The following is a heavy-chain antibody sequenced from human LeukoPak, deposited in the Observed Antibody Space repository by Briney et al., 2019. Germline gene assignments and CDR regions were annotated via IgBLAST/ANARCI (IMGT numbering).Heavy chain of an antibody. CDR2: ISAYNGNT. D-gene: IGHD3-3*01. Sequence: ASVTVSCKASGYTFTSYGISWVRQAPGQGLEWMGWISAYNGNTNYVQKLQGRVTMTTDTSTSTAYMELRSLRSDDTAVYYCAREEAAFHDFWSGYPGAFDYWGQGTLVTVSS. V-gene: IGHV1-18*01. CDR1: GYTFTSYG. J-gene: IGHJ4*02. CDR3: AREEAAFHDFWSGYPGAFDY.